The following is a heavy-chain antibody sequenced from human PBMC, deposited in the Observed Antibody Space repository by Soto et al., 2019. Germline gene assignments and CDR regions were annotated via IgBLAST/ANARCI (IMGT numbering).Heavy chain of an antibody. CDR1: GFTFSTYP. D-gene: IGHD4-4*01. CDR2: ISGSGIST. Sequence: EAQLSESGGGLVQPGGSLRLSCAASGFTFSTYPMSWVRQAPGKGLEWVSGISGSGISTYYADSVKGRFTISRDNSKNTVFLQMNSLRAEDTAVYYCAKPPVTTASYYYYDMDVWGQGTTVTVSS. J-gene: IGHJ6*02. CDR3: AKPPVTTASYYYYDMDV. V-gene: IGHV3-23*01.